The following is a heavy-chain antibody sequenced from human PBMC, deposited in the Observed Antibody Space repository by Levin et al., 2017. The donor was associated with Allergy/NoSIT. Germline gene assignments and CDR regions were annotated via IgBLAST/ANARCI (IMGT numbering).Heavy chain of an antibody. V-gene: IGHV6-1*01. D-gene: IGHD1-1*01. CDR2: TYYRSKFYY. CDR1: GDSVSTNIG. Sequence: SETLSLTCAISGDSVSTNIGWPWIRQSPSRGLEWLGRTYYRSKFYYDYAVSVKSRITISPDTSKNQFSLRLESVIPEDTAVYYCARAGTSGTAFDSWGQGTLVTVSS. J-gene: IGHJ4*02. CDR3: ARAGTSGTAFDS.